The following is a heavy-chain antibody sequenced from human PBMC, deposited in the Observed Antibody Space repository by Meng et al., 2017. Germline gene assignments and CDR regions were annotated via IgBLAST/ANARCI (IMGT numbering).Heavy chain of an antibody. D-gene: IGHD3-10*01. CDR1: WFSRSDSAVG. CDR3: AHRRDYYGSGNHFDF. J-gene: IGHJ4*02. Sequence: QNNMQESGPLLVKPDRTFTLTCNFAWFSRSDSAVGVGWIRQPPGTALEWLALIYWDDDKRYSPSLESRLTITKDTSKNQVVLTMTNMDPVDTATYYCAHRRDYYGSGNHFDFWVQGTLVTVSS. V-gene: IGHV2-5*02. CDR2: IYWDDDK.